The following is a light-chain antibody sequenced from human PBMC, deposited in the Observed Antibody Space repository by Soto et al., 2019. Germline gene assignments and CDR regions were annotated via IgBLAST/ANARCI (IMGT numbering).Light chain of an antibody. CDR3: KQRSIWPLT. V-gene: IGKV3-11*01. CDR2: DAS. J-gene: IGKJ5*01. Sequence: EIVLTQSPATLSLSPGERATLSCRASQSVSSYLAWYQQKPGQAPRLLIYDASNRATGIQARFSGSGSGTDFTLTIRSLEPEDFAVYYCKQRSIWPLTFGQGTRLEIK. CDR1: QSVSSY.